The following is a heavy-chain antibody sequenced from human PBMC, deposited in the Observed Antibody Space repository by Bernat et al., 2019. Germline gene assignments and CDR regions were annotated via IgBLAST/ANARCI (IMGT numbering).Heavy chain of an antibody. V-gene: IGHV1-46*01. D-gene: IGHD2-2*01. CDR3: AREPAGGGWYFDL. J-gene: IGHJ2*01. CDR2: INPSGGST. CDR1: GYTFTSYY. Sequence: QVQLVQSGAEVKKPGASVKVSCKASGYTFTSYYMHWVRQAPGQGLEWMGIINPSGGSTSYAQKFQGRVTMTRDTSTRTVYMELSSLRSEDTAVYYCAREPAGGGWYFDLWGRGTLVTVSS.